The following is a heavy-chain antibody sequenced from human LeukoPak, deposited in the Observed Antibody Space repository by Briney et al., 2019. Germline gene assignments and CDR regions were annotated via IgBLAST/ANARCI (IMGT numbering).Heavy chain of an antibody. CDR3: ATRIVAAGTAYDAFDI. Sequence: GGSLRLSCAASVVNFSSYAMIWVRHAPGKGLEWVSYIDRSGDTTYYADSVKGRFTISRDDAKNALFLQMNSLRAEDTAVYYCATRIVAAGTAYDAFDIWGQGTMVTVSS. V-gene: IGHV3-48*03. CDR2: IDRSGDTT. J-gene: IGHJ3*02. CDR1: VVNFSSYA. D-gene: IGHD6-13*01.